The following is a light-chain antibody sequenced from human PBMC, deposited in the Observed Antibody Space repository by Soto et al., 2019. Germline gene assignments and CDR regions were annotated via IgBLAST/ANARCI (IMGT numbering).Light chain of an antibody. CDR1: QTISSW. CDR3: EHYNSYSEA. V-gene: IGKV1-5*03. CDR2: KSS. J-gene: IGKJ1*01. Sequence: DIQMTQSPSTLSGSVGDRVTITCRASQTISSWLAWYQQKPGKAPKLLIYKSSTLKSGVPSRFSGSGSGTEFPLTLSSLQRDDFATYYCEHYNSYSEAFGQGTKVELK.